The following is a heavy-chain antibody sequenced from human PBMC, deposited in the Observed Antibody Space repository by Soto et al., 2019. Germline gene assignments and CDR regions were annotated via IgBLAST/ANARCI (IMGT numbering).Heavy chain of an antibody. CDR2: ISSSGNT. Sequence: SEPLSVTCTVFDGSSSNFYWSWIRQPPGKGLEWIGYISSSGNTNYNPSLKSRVSISVDTSKNQFSLNLTSVTAADTAVYYCARAPMVLTRSYFDSWGQGTPVTVPQ. J-gene: IGHJ4*02. V-gene: IGHV4-59*01. CDR1: DGSSSNFY. CDR3: ARAPMVLTRSYFDS. D-gene: IGHD3-22*01.